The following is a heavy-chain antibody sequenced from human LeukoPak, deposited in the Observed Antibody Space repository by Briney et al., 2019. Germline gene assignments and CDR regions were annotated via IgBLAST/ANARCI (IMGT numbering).Heavy chain of an antibody. Sequence: GGSLRLSCAASGFTFSSYSMNWVRQAPGKGLEWVSSISSSSSYIYYADSVKGRFTISRDNAKNSLYLQMNSLRAGDTAVYYCAREMHGYLDYWGQGTLVTVSS. J-gene: IGHJ4*02. V-gene: IGHV3-21*01. CDR1: GFTFSSYS. CDR2: ISSSSSYI. CDR3: AREMHGYLDY.